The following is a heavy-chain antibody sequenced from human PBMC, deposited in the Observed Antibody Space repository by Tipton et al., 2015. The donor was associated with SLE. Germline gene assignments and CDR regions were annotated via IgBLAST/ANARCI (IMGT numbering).Heavy chain of an antibody. CDR3: ARSNGSGRYGMDV. Sequence: SLRPSCAASGFTFSTHSMNWVRQAPGKGLEWVSYISTSGSTMYYADSVKGRFTISRDNANNSLYLQMNSLRAEDTAVYYCARSNGSGRYGMDVWGQGTTVTVSS. D-gene: IGHD3-10*01. CDR2: ISTSGSTM. V-gene: IGHV3-48*01. CDR1: GFTFSTHS. J-gene: IGHJ6*02.